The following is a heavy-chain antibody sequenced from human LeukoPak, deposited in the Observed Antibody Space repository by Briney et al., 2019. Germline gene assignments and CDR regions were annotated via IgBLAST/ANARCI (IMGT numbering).Heavy chain of an antibody. CDR2: INHSGST. Sequence: PSETLSLTCAVYGGSFSGYYWSWIRQPPGKGLEWIGEINHSGSTNYNPSLKSRVTISVDTSKNQFSLKLSSVTAADTAVYYCARRKAGSGYTFDYWGQGTLVTVSS. D-gene: IGHD3-9*01. CDR1: GGSFSGYY. V-gene: IGHV4-34*01. CDR3: ARRKAGSGYTFDY. J-gene: IGHJ4*02.